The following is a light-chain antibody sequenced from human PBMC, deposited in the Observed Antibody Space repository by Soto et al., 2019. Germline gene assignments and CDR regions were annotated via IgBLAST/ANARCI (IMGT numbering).Light chain of an antibody. CDR3: SSYTSSAFVV. CDR1: SSDVGTYNY. J-gene: IGLJ2*01. CDR2: GVT. Sequence: QSAPTQPASVSGSPGQSITISCTGTSSDVGTYNYVSWYQQHPGKAPKLIIYGVTNRPSGVSNRFSGSKSGNTASLTISGLQAEDEAGYYCSSYTSSAFVVFGGGTKLTVL. V-gene: IGLV2-14*01.